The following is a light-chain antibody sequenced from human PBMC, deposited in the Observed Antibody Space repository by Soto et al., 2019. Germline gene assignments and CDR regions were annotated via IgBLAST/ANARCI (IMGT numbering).Light chain of an antibody. V-gene: IGKV1-39*01. CDR1: QSISSF. CDR3: QQSYSTLLT. Sequence: DIQMTQSPSSLSASVGDRVTMTCRASQSISSFVSWYQHKRGKAPELLIYTASDLQSGVPSRFSGSGSGTDFTLTISSLQPEDFATYYCQQSYSTLLTFGGGTKVEI. CDR2: TAS. J-gene: IGKJ4*01.